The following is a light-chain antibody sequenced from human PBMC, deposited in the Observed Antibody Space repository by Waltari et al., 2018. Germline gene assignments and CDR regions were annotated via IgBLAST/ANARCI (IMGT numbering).Light chain of an antibody. CDR2: HAS. CDR1: QSVNGA. CDR3: QHYLRLPVT. V-gene: IGKV3-20*01. J-gene: IGKJ1*01. Sequence: EIVLTQSPGTLSLSPGEGATLSCRASQSVNGALAWYQQKPCPGPRLLIYHASTRATGIPDRFSGSGSGTDFSLTISRLEPEDFAVYYCQHYLRLPVTFGQGTKVEI.